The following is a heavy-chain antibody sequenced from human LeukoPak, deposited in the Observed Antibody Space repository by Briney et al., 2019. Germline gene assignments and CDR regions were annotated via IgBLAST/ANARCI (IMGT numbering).Heavy chain of an antibody. CDR1: GGSISSSTYY. J-gene: IGHJ4*02. CDR3: ARLQSTVSGFDY. V-gene: IGHV4-39*01. D-gene: IGHD4-11*01. CDR2: IYYSGSP. Sequence: SETLSLTCTVSGGSISSSTYYWGWIRQPPGKGLEWIGSIYYSGSPYYNPSLKSRVTISVDTSKNQLSLKLTSVTAADTAVYYCARLQSTVSGFDYWGPGTLVTVSS.